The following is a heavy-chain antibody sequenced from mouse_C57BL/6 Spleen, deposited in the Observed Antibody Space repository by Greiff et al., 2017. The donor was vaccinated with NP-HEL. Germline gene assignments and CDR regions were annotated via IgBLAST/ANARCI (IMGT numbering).Heavy chain of an antibody. D-gene: IGHD2-1*01. J-gene: IGHJ2*01. Sequence: EVMLVESGGDLVKPGGSLKLSCAASGFTFSSYGMSWVRQTPDKRLEWVATISSGGSYTYYPDSVKGRFTISRDNAKNTLYLQMRSLKSEDTAMYYCAREEGNPFFDYWGQGTTLTVSS. V-gene: IGHV5-6*02. CDR2: ISSGGSYT. CDR3: AREEGNPFFDY. CDR1: GFTFSSYG.